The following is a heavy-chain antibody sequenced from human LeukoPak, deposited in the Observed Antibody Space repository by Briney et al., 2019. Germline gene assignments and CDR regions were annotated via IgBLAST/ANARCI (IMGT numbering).Heavy chain of an antibody. CDR1: GGSISSYY. D-gene: IGHD3-22*01. V-gene: IGHV4-59*01. CDR2: IYYSATT. Sequence: SETLSLTCIVSGGSISSYYWSWIRQPPGKGLEWIGYIYYSATTNYNPSLESRVTISVDTSKNQFSLKLSSVTAADTAVYYCARDRFYYDSSGGHYYGLDVWGQGTTVTVSS. CDR3: ARDRFYYDSSGGHYYGLDV. J-gene: IGHJ6*02.